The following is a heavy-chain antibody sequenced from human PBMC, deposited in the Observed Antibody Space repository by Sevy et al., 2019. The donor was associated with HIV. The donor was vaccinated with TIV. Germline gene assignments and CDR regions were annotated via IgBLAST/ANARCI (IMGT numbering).Heavy chain of an antibody. CDR3: AREVGYCSGGSCYPLDNWFDP. J-gene: IGHJ5*02. V-gene: IGHV4-31*03. D-gene: IGHD2-15*01. Sequence: SETLSLTCTVSGGSISSGGYYWSWIRQHPGKGLEWIGYIYYSGSTYYNPSLKSRVTISVDTSKNQFSLKLSSVTAADMAVYYCAREVGYCSGGSCYPLDNWFDPWGQGTLVTVSS. CDR2: IYYSGST. CDR1: GGSISSGGYY.